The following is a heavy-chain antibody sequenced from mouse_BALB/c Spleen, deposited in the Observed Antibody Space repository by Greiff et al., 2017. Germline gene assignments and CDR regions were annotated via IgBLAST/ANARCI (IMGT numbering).Heavy chain of an antibody. V-gene: IGHV5-6*01. J-gene: IGHJ2*01. CDR1: GFTFSSYG. CDR2: ISSGGSYT. CDR3: ARHEDYYGSRRPYYFDY. D-gene: IGHD1-1*01. Sequence: EVMLVESGGDLVKPGGSLKLSCAASGFTFSSYGMSWVRQTPDKRLEWVATISSGGSYTYYPDSVKGRFTISRDNAKNTLYLQMSSLKSEDTAMYYCARHEDYYGSRRPYYFDYWGQGTTLTVSS.